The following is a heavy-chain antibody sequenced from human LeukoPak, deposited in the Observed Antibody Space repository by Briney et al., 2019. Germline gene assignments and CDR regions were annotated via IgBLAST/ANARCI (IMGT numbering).Heavy chain of an antibody. Sequence: GGSVSLFCAASGFVFRNYDMIWVRQAPGRGLEWVSGITTDGSGAYYADSAKGRFTVSRDNSNNTVFLQMHSLRGEDAAIYYCAKGVLGAGSLLEYFQHWGQGTLVTVSS. CDR2: ITTDGSGA. CDR1: GFVFRNYD. J-gene: IGHJ1*01. CDR3: AKGVLGAGSLLEYFQH. D-gene: IGHD4/OR15-4a*01. V-gene: IGHV3-23*01.